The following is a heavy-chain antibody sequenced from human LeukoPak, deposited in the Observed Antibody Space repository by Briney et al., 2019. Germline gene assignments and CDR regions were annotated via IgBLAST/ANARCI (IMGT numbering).Heavy chain of an antibody. Sequence: PGGSLRLSCAASGFTFDDYAMHWVRQAPGKGLEWVSGISWNSGSIGYADSVKGRFTISRDNAKNSLYLQMNSLRAEDTALYYCAKDGLPGSGSYFFFDYWGQGTLVTDSS. J-gene: IGHJ4*02. CDR1: GFTFDDYA. V-gene: IGHV3-9*01. D-gene: IGHD3-10*01. CDR3: AKDGLPGSGSYFFFDY. CDR2: ISWNSGSI.